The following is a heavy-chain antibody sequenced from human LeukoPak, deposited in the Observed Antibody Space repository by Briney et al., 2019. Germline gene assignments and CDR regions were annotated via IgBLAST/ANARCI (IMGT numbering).Heavy chain of an antibody. Sequence: GGSLRLSCAASGFTFSSYAMSWVRQAPGKGLEWVSAISGSGGSTYYADPVKGRFTISRDNSKNTLYLQMNSLRAEDTAVYYCAGADILTSIDYWGQGTLVTVSS. CDR3: AGADILTSIDY. CDR1: GFTFSSYA. J-gene: IGHJ4*02. D-gene: IGHD3-9*01. CDR2: ISGSGGST. V-gene: IGHV3-23*01.